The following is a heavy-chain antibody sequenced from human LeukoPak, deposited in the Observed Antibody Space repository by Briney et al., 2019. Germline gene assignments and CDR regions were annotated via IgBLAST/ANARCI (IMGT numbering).Heavy chain of an antibody. V-gene: IGHV1-69*13. J-gene: IGHJ4*02. CDR1: GYTFTSYG. D-gene: IGHD3-16*02. Sequence: SVKVSCKASGYTFTSYGISWVRQAPGQGLEWMGGIFSIFGTANYAQKFQGSVTIAAAESTSTAYMELSSLRSEDTAVYYCARGKEYDYVWGSYRPSDYWGQGTLVTVSS. CDR3: ARGKEYDYVWGSYRPSDY. CDR2: IFSIFGTA.